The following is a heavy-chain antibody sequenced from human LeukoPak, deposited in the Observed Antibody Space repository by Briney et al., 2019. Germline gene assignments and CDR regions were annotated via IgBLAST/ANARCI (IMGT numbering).Heavy chain of an antibody. V-gene: IGHV1-46*01. CDR1: GYTFTGYY. J-gene: IGHJ3*02. Sequence: GASVKVSCKASGYTFTGYYMHWVRQAPGQGLEWMGIINPSGGSTSYAQKFQGRVTMTRDTSTSTVYMELSSLRSGDTAVYYCARVGLNDAFDIWGQGTMVTVSS. CDR3: ARVGLNDAFDI. CDR2: INPSGGST.